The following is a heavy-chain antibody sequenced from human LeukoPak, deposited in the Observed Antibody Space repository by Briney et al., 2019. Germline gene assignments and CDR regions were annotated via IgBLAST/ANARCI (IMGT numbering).Heavy chain of an antibody. J-gene: IGHJ4*02. V-gene: IGHV3-53*01. Sequence: GGSLRLSRAASGFTVSSNYMSWVRQAPGKGLEWVSVIYSGGSTYYADSVKGRFTISRDNSKNTLYLQMNSLRAEDTAVYYCARGRYSSGWYGVDYWGQGTLVTVSS. D-gene: IGHD6-19*01. CDR3: ARGRYSSGWYGVDY. CDR2: IYSGGST. CDR1: GFTVSSNY.